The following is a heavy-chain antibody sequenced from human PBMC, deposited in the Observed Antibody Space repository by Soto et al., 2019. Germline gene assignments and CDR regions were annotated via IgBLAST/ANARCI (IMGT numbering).Heavy chain of an antibody. CDR2: IYYSGST. CDR1: GGSISSYY. D-gene: IGHD3-9*01. CDR3: ARESRYYDILTGYSGFDY. Sequence: SETLSLTCTVSGGSISSYYWSWIRQPPGKGLEWIGYIYYSGSTNYNPSLKSRVTISVDTSKNQFSLKLSSVTAADTAVYYCARESRYYDILTGYSGFDYWGQGTLVTVSS. J-gene: IGHJ4*02. V-gene: IGHV4-59*01.